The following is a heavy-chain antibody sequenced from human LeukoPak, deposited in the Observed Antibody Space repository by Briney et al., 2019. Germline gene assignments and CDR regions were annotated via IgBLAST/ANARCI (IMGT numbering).Heavy chain of an antibody. J-gene: IGHJ6*02. CDR3: AREHYYYGMDV. CDR1: GGFIGSYY. CDR2: IYYSGST. V-gene: IGHV4-59*01. Sequence: PSETLSLTCTVSGGFIGSYYCSWIRQPPGKGLEWIGYIYYSGSTNYNPSLKSRVTISVDTSKNQFSLKLSSVTAADTAVYYCAREHYYYGMDVWGQGTTVTVSS.